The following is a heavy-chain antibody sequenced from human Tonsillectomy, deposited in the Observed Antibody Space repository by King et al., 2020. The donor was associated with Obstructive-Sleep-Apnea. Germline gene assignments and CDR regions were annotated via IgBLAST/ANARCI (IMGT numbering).Heavy chain of an antibody. J-gene: IGHJ4*02. CDR1: GDSISSSTYY. D-gene: IGHD5-12*01. V-gene: IGHV4-39*07. Sequence: LQLQESGPGLVKPSETLSLTCTVSGDSISSSTYYWGWIRQPPGKGLEWIGTIYYSGSPYDNPSLKSRVTISVDMSKNQFSVKLSSVTAADTALYYCARGYSGYEYFDNWGQGTLVTVSS. CDR2: IYYSGSP. CDR3: ARGYSGYEYFDN.